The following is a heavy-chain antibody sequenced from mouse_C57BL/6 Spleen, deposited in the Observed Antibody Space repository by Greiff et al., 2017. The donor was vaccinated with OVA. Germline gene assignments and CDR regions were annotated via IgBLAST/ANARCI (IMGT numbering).Heavy chain of an antibody. CDR1: GYTFTDYE. CDR3: TRPPMVTTGVAY. D-gene: IGHD2-9*01. J-gene: IGHJ3*01. CDR2: IDPETGGT. Sequence: VQLKESGAELVRPGASVTLSCKASGYTFTDYEMHWVKQTPVHGLEWIGAIDPETGGTAYNQKFKGKAILTADKSSSTAYMELRSLTSEDSAVYYCTRPPMVTTGVAYWGQGTLVTVSA. V-gene: IGHV1-15*01.